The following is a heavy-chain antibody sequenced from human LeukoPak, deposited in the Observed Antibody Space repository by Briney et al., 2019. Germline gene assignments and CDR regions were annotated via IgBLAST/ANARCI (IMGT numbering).Heavy chain of an antibody. CDR3: AKKTRGGDLSY. J-gene: IGHJ4*02. CDR2: ISDSGGST. V-gene: IGHV3-23*01. Sequence: GGSLTLSCAASGFTFSSYAMSWVRHAPGKGLERVSAISDSGGSTYHADSVKGRFTISRDNSKNTLYMQINRLRAEDTAVYYCAKKTRGGDLSYWGQGTLVTVSS. D-gene: IGHD3-16*01. CDR1: GFTFSSYA.